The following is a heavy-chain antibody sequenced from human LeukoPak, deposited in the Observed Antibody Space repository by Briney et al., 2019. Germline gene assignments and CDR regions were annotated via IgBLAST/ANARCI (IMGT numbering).Heavy chain of an antibody. CDR3: ARDSSSGVRYFDY. CDR2: IWYDESNK. D-gene: IGHD6-25*01. V-gene: IGHV3-33*01. CDR1: GFTFSNYG. J-gene: IGHJ4*02. Sequence: GRSLRLSYAASGFTFSNYGMHWVRQAPGKGLEWVAVIWYDESNKYYADSVKGRLTISRDNSKNTLYLQMNSLRAEDTAVYYCARDSSSGVRYFDYWGQGTLVTVSS.